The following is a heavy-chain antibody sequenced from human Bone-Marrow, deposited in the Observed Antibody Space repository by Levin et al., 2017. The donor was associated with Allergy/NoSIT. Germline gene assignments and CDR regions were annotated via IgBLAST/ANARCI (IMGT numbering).Heavy chain of an antibody. D-gene: IGHD5-24*01. CDR2: VYYSGST. Sequence: SGTLSLTCTVSGDSVRSNNFFWGWIRQPPGKGLQWIGYVYYSGSTFFTPSLESRVSMSVDTSNNLFSLNLNSVTAADTAVYYCARGRDGYKSHFDYWGQGTLVTVSS. CDR3: ARGRDGYKSHFDY. CDR1: GDSVRSNNFF. J-gene: IGHJ4*02. V-gene: IGHV4-39*07.